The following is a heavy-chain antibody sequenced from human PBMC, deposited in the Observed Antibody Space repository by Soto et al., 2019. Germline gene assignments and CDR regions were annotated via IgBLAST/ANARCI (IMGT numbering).Heavy chain of an antibody. CDR3: ARSQGSSTSLEIYYYYYYGMDV. Sequence: QVQLVQSGAEVKKPGSSVKVSCKASGGTFGSYAISWVRQAPGQGLEWMGGIIPIPGTANYAQKFQGRVTIAADESPSTAYMELSSLTSEDTAVYYCARSQGSSTSLEIYYYYYYGMDVWGQGTTVTVSS. CDR2: IIPIPGTA. J-gene: IGHJ6*02. V-gene: IGHV1-69*01. CDR1: GGTFGSYA. D-gene: IGHD2-2*01.